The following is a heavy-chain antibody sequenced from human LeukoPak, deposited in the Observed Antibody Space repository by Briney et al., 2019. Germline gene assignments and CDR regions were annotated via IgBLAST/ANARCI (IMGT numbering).Heavy chain of an antibody. D-gene: IGHD1-1*01. Sequence: SETLSLTCTVSGGSISSYYWSWIRQPAGKGLEWIGRIYTSGSTNYNPSLKSRVTMSVDTSKNQFSLKLSSVTAADTAVHYCARDGMWSQGTYYFDYWGQGTLVTVSS. CDR2: IYTSGST. J-gene: IGHJ4*02. V-gene: IGHV4-4*07. CDR3: ARDGMWSQGTYYFDY. CDR1: GGSISSYY.